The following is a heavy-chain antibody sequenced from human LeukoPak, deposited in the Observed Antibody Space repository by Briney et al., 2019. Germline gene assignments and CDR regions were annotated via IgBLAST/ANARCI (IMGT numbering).Heavy chain of an antibody. J-gene: IGHJ3*02. CDR1: GFTFSTYA. CDR2: ISYDGSSK. CDR3: ARARSSYGYGDAFDI. Sequence: GGSLRLSCAASGFTFSTYAMHWVRQAPGRGLEWVAVISYDGSSKYYADSVKGRFTISRDNSKNTLYLQMNSLRAEDTAVYYCARARSSYGYGDAFDIWGQGTMVTVSS. D-gene: IGHD5-18*01. V-gene: IGHV3-30*04.